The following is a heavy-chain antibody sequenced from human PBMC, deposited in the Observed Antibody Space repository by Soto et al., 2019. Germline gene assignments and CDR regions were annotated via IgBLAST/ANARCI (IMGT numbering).Heavy chain of an antibody. CDR2: IDPSDSYT. V-gene: IGHV5-10-1*01. Sequence: PGESLKISCNGSGYSFTSYWISWVRQMPGKGLEWMGRIDPSDSYTNYSPSFQGHVTISADKSISTAYLQWSSLKASDTAMYYCALIVATIEYGMDVWGQGTTVTVSS. CDR1: GYSFTSYW. CDR3: ALIVATIEYGMDV. D-gene: IGHD5-12*01. J-gene: IGHJ6*02.